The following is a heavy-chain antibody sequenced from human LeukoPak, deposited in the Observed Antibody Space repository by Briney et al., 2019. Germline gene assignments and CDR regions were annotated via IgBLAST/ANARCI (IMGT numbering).Heavy chain of an antibody. J-gene: IGHJ6*03. CDR3: ARHPDILTGYYPPDYYMDV. D-gene: IGHD3-9*01. Sequence: PGGSLRLSCAASGFTFSSYWMSWVRQAPGKGLEWVANIKQDGSEKYYVDSVKGRFTISRDNAKNSLYLQMNSLRAEDTAVYYCARHPDILTGYYPPDYYMDVWGKGTTVTVSS. V-gene: IGHV3-7*01. CDR2: IKQDGSEK. CDR1: GFTFSSYW.